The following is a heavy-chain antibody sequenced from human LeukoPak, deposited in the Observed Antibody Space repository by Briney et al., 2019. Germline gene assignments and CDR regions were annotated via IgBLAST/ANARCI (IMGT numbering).Heavy chain of an antibody. J-gene: IGHJ3*02. V-gene: IGHV1-18*01. Sequence: ASVKVSCKASGYKFISYGISWVRQAPGQGLEWMGWINAYNGNTNYAQKFQGRVTMTTDTSTGAAYMELRSLRSDDAAVYYCARARRNWGVVAFDIWGQETMVTVSS. D-gene: IGHD7-27*01. CDR1: GYKFISYG. CDR2: INAYNGNT. CDR3: ARARRNWGVVAFDI.